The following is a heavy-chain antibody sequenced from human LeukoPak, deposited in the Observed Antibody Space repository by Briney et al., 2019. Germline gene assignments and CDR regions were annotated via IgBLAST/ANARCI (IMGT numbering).Heavy chain of an antibody. D-gene: IGHD3-10*01. J-gene: IGHJ5*02. CDR1: GFSFSSHG. Sequence: GGSLRLSCAASGFSFSSHGMHWVRQAPGKGLEWVAIIWHDGSNKYYADSVKGRFTISRDNSKNMLYLQMNSLRAEDTAVYYCARGHPPYGSWGQGTLVTVSS. CDR2: IWHDGSNK. CDR3: ARGHPPYGS. V-gene: IGHV3-33*01.